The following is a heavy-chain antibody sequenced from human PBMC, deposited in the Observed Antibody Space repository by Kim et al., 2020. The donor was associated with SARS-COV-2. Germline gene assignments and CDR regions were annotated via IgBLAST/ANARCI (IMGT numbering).Heavy chain of an antibody. CDR2: ISSNGGST. D-gene: IGHD6-13*01. CDR3: VRGRYGCSWYSAVWYYYFYGMDV. J-gene: IGHJ6*02. CDR1: GFTFSSYA. Sequence: GGSLRLSCSASGFTFSSYAMHWVRQAPGKGLEYVSAISSNGGSTYYADSVKGRFTISRDNSKNTLYLQMNSLRAEDTAVYYCVRGRYGCSWYSAVWYYYFYGMDVWGQGTPVTVSS. V-gene: IGHV3-64D*06.